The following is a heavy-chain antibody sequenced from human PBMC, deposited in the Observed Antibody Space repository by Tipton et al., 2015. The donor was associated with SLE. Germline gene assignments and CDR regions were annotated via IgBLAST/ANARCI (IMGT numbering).Heavy chain of an antibody. V-gene: IGHV1-18*01. CDR3: ARGEAYDNYEDY. J-gene: IGHJ4*03. D-gene: IGHD4-17*01. CDR1: GYTFTSYG. CDR2: ISGYNGAT. Sequence: QVQLVQSGAEVKKPGASVKVSCKASGYTFTSYGISWVRQAPGQGLEWMGWISGYNGATRYAQNFQDRVTMTTDSSTTTAYMDLRSLRSDDTAVYFCARGEAYDNYEDYWGQGTTVTVSS.